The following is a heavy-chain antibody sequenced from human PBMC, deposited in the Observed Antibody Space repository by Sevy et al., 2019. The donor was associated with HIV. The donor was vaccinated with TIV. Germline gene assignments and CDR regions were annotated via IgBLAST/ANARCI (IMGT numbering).Heavy chain of an antibody. CDR2: IWHDGAKI. CDR3: ARDMDDYYYYMEV. Sequence: GGSLRLSCTTSGFNFSGYSMFWVRQVLGKGLEWVAFIWHDGAKIFYADSVKGRFTISRDTSKKTLYLQMNSLRPEDTAKYFCARDMDDYYYYMEVWGEGTTVTVSS. J-gene: IGHJ6*03. V-gene: IGHV3-30*02. D-gene: IGHD3-10*01. CDR1: GFNFSGYS.